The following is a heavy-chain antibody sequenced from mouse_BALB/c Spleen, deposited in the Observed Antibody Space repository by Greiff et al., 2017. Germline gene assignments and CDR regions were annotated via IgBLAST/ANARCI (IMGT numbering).Heavy chain of an antibody. D-gene: IGHD4-1*01. CDR1: GFTFSDYY. CDR2: ISDGGSYT. J-gene: IGHJ2*01. CDR3: ARANWDDCFDY. V-gene: IGHV5-4*02. Sequence: EVKLVESGGGLVKPGGSLKLSCAASGFTFSDYYMYWVRQTPEKRLEWVATISDGGSYTYYPDSVKGRFTISRDNAKNNLYLQMSSLKSEDTAMYYCARANWDDCFDYWGQGTTLTVSS.